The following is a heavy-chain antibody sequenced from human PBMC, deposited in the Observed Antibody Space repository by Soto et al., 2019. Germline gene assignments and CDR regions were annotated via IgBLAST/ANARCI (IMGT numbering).Heavy chain of an antibody. Sequence: PLETHPHTSTVSGGSSISSSYCWGWIRKPPGKGLEWIGSIYYSGSTNYNPSLKSRVTISVDTSKNQFSLKLSSVAAADTAVYYCARGPRSGWYGRYYYGMDVWGQGTTVTVSS. CDR1: GGSSISSSYC. V-gene: IGHV4-39*07. CDR3: ARGPRSGWYGRYYYGMDV. D-gene: IGHD6-19*01. J-gene: IGHJ6*02. CDR2: IYYSGST.